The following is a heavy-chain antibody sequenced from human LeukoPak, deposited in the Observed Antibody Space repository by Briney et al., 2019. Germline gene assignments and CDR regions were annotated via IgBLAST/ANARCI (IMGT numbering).Heavy chain of an antibody. Sequence: GGSLRLSCAASGFTFSNYWMCWVRQAPGKGLEWVANIKQDASEKYYVNSVKGRFTIFRDNAKNSLNLQMNSLRPEDTAVYYCARDGWRFGELSDYWGQETLVTVSS. D-gene: IGHD3-10*01. CDR3: ARDGWRFGELSDY. V-gene: IGHV3-7*04. CDR1: GFTFSNYW. CDR2: IKQDASEK. J-gene: IGHJ4*02.